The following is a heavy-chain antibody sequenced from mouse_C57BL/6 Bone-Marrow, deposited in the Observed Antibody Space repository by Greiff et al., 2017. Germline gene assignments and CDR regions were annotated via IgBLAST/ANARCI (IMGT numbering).Heavy chain of an antibody. J-gene: IGHJ4*01. CDR3: ARGAFYAMDY. V-gene: IGHV1-81*01. CDR2: IYPRSGNT. Sequence: LQESGAELARPGASVKLSCKASGYTFTSYGISWVKQRTGQGLEWIGEIYPRSGNTYYNEKFKGKATLTADKSSSTAYMELSSLTSEDSAVYFCARGAFYAMDYWGQGTSVTVSS. CDR1: GYTFTSYG.